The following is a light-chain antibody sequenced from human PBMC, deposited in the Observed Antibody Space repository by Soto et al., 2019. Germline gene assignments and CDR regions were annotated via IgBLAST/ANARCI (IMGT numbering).Light chain of an antibody. CDR3: QHYNSYSEA. CDR1: QTIRSW. J-gene: IGKJ1*01. CDR2: KAS. V-gene: IGKV1-5*03. Sequence: DIQMTQSPSTLSGSVGXRVTITCRASQTIRSWLAWYQQKPGKAPKLLIYKASTLKSGVPSRFSGSGSGTEFTLTISSLQPDDFATYYCQHYNSYSEAFGQGTKGDIK.